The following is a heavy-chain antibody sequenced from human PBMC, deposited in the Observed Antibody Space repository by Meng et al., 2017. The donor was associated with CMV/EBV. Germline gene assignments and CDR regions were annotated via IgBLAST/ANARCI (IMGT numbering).Heavy chain of an antibody. CDR2: IIPILGIA. CDR3: AREGVMTAFDI. V-gene: IGHV1-69*10. D-gene: IGHD2-8*01. CDR1: GGTFSSYA. Sequence: SVKVSCKASGGTFSSYAISWVRQAPGQGLEWMGWIIPILGIANYAQKFQGRVTITADKSTSTAYMELSSLRSEDTAVYYCAREGVMTAFDIWGQGTMVTVSS. J-gene: IGHJ3*02.